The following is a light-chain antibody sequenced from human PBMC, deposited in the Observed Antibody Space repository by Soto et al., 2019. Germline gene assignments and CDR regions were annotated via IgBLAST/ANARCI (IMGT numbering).Light chain of an antibody. J-gene: IGKJ4*01. V-gene: IGKV1-39*01. CDR1: QSISTY. Sequence: DIQMTQSPSSLSASVGDRVTITFRASQSISTYLNWYQQKPGKAPKVLIYATSSLHSGVPSRFSGSGSETEFTLTISSLQPEDFATYFCQQTYSTPLTFGGGTRWIS. CDR3: QQTYSTPLT. CDR2: ATS.